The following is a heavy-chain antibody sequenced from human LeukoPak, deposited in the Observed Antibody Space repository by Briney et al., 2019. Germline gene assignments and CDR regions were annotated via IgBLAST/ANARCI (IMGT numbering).Heavy chain of an antibody. D-gene: IGHD3-10*01. V-gene: IGHV3-30*18. Sequence: GGSLRLSCAASGFTFSSYGMHWVRQAPGKGLEWVAVISYDGSNKYYADSVKGRFTISRDNSKNTLYLQMNSLRAEDTAVYYCAKDHYGSGSYYPDYWGQGTLVTVSS. CDR3: AKDHYGSGSYYPDY. J-gene: IGHJ4*02. CDR2: ISYDGSNK. CDR1: GFTFSSYG.